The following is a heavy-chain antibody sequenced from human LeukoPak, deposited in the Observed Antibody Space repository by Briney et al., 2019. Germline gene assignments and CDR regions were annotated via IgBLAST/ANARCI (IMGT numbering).Heavy chain of an antibody. V-gene: IGHV1-24*01. CDR2: FDPEDGET. CDR3: ATRCSGGSCYGWFDP. D-gene: IGHD2-15*01. CDR1: GYTLTELS. J-gene: IGHJ5*02. Sequence: ASVKVSCKVSGYTLTELSMHWVRQAPGRGLEWMGGFDPEDGETIYAQKFQGRVTMTEDTSTDTAYMELSSLRSEDTAVYYCATRCSGGSCYGWFDPWGQGTLVTVSS.